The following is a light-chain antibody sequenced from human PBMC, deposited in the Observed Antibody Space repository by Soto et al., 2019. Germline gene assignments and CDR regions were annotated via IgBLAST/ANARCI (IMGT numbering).Light chain of an antibody. CDR2: DAS. J-gene: IGKJ4*01. CDR3: QQRSSWPPT. Sequence: EIVLPQSPATLSLSPGGRVTLSCRASQSVRNYFASYQQKPRHAPRLLLYDASNRATAIPARFRGSGSGTAFTLSITSLEPADIAVYYCQQRSSWPPTFGGGTKVDIK. CDR1: QSVRNY. V-gene: IGKV3-11*01.